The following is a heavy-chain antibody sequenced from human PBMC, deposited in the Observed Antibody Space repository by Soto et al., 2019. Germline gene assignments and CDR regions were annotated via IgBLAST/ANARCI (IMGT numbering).Heavy chain of an antibody. CDR3: ARVDVATASDY. J-gene: IGHJ4*02. CDR1: GYTFTSHA. D-gene: IGHD5-12*01. CDR2: INAGNGNT. Sequence: ASGKVSCKASGYTFTSHAMHWVRQAPGQRLEWMGYINAGNGNTKYSQNFQGRVTITRDASASTAYMELSSLRSEDTAVYYCARVDVATASDYWGQGTQVTVSS. V-gene: IGHV1-3*01.